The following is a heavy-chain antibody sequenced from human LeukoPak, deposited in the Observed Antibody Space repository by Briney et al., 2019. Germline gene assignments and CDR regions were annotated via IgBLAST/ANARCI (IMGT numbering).Heavy chain of an antibody. CDR3: ASSRRGYDTGWNYFDY. CDR1: GFTFNFHA. J-gene: IGHJ4*02. D-gene: IGHD6-19*01. CDR2: ITRTGTRT. V-gene: IGHV3-23*01. Sequence: GGSLRLSCTTSGFTFNFHAMTWVRQAPGKGLEWVATITRTGTRTYHADSVKGRFTISRDNSRGTLFLQMSSLRADDTAVYYCASSRRGYDTGWNYFDYWGQGTLVTVSS.